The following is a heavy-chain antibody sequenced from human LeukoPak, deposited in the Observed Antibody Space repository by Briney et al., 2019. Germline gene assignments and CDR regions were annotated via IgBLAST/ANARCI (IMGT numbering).Heavy chain of an antibody. Sequence: SETLSLTCAVYGGSFSGYYWSWIRQPPGKGLEWIGEINHSGSTNYNPSLKGRVTISVDTSKNQFSLKLNSVTAADTAVYYCARESVYSGRYYAFDIWGQGTMVTVSS. CDR1: GGSFSGYY. V-gene: IGHV4-34*01. CDR2: INHSGST. J-gene: IGHJ3*02. D-gene: IGHD1-26*01. CDR3: ARESVYSGRYYAFDI.